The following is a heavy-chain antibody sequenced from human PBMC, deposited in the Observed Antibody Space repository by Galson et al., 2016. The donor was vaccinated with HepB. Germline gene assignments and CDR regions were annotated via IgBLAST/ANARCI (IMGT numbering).Heavy chain of an antibody. Sequence: SLRLSCAASGFTFNRRGMHWVRQAPGKGLEWVAADSMDGRRKFYADSVKGRFPISRDNSNNMLFLQMSSLRVDDTAVYYCAKRHEYCPPVGCSVDSWGQGTLVSVSS. D-gene: IGHD2/OR15-2a*01. CDR1: GFTFNRRG. V-gene: IGHV3-30*18. CDR3: AKRHEYCPPVGCSVDS. J-gene: IGHJ4*02. CDR2: DSMDGRRK.